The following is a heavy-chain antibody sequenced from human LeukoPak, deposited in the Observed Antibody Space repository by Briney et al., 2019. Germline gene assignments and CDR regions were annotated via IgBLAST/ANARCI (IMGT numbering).Heavy chain of an antibody. CDR3: AKRGYGSGVPLYYFDY. V-gene: IGHV3-23*01. Sequence: HPGESLRLSCADSGFTFSRYAMSWVRQAPGKGLEWVSAISGSGGSTFYADSVKGRFTISRDNSKSTLYLEMNSLRADDTAAYYCAKRGYGSGVPLYYFDYWGQGTLVTVSS. D-gene: IGHD3-10*01. J-gene: IGHJ4*02. CDR2: ISGSGGST. CDR1: GFTFSRYA.